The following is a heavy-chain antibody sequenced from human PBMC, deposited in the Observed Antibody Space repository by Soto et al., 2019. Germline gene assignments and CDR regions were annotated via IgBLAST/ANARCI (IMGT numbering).Heavy chain of an antibody. CDR3: ARDRIAGSKSYYGMDL. J-gene: IGHJ6*02. CDR2: IIPIFGTE. V-gene: IGHV1-69*01. CDR1: GGTFSSYA. D-gene: IGHD6-13*01. Sequence: QVQLVQSGAEVKKPGSSVRVSCKASGGTFSSYAISWVRQAPGQGLEWMGGIIPIFGTENYAQKFQGRVTITADESTSTAYMELSSLRSEDTAVYYCARDRIAGSKSYYGMDLWGQGTTVTVSS.